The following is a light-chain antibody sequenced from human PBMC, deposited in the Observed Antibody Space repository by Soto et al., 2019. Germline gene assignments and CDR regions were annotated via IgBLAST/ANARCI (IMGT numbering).Light chain of an antibody. CDR1: QSVNNN. Sequence: IVMTQSPVTLSVKTGERATLSCTASQSVNNNVAWYQQKPGHTPRLLIYSASIGATGTPARFSGSGSGTDFTLTISRLEPEDFAVYYCQQYGSSPGITVGQGTLLAI. V-gene: IGKV3-20*01. CDR2: SAS. J-gene: IGKJ5*01. CDR3: QQYGSSPGIT.